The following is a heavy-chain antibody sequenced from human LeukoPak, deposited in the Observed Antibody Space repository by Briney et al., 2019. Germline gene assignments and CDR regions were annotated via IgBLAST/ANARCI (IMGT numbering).Heavy chain of an antibody. CDR3: AGRDQSCSGGSCYPIDY. Sequence: GGSLRLSCAASGFTFSRYWMHWVRQAPGKGLVWVSRINSEGSSTSYADSVKGRFTISRDNAKNTLYLQMNTLRAEDTAVYYCAGRDQSCSGGSCYPIDYWGQGILVTVSS. D-gene: IGHD2-15*01. V-gene: IGHV3-74*01. CDR1: GFTFSRYW. J-gene: IGHJ4*02. CDR2: INSEGSST.